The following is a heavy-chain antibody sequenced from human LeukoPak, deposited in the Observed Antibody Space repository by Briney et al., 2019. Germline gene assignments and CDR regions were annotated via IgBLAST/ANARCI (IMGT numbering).Heavy chain of an antibody. CDR3: AREGYCSSTSCPRYYMDV. D-gene: IGHD2-2*01. Sequence: GGSLRLSCEASGFALSNYWMNWVRQAPGKGLVWVSHINSDGSNIKYADSVKGRFTISRDNAKNTLYLQMNSLRAEDTAVYYCAREGYCSSTSCPRYYMDVWGKGTTVSVSS. CDR1: GFALSNYW. V-gene: IGHV3-74*01. J-gene: IGHJ6*03. CDR2: INSDGSNI.